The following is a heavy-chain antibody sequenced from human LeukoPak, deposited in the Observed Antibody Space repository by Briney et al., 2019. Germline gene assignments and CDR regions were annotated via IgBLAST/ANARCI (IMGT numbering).Heavy chain of an antibody. CDR1: GFTFSSYG. Sequence: PGGSLRLSCAASGFTFSSYGMHWVRQAPGKGLEWVAVISYDGSNKYYADSVKGRFTISRDNSKNTLYLQMNSLRAEDTAVYYCARVAKTAMAIGCFDYWGQGTLVTVSS. CDR3: ARVAKTAMAIGCFDY. J-gene: IGHJ4*02. CDR2: ISYDGSNK. D-gene: IGHD5-18*01. V-gene: IGHV3-30*19.